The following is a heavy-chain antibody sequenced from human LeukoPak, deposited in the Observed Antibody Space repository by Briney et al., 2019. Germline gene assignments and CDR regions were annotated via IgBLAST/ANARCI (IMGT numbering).Heavy chain of an antibody. V-gene: IGHV3-30*19. Sequence: GGSLRLSCAASGFMFSHYNMHWVRQAPGKGLEWAAVISYDGSNKYYADSVKGRFTISRDNSKNTLYLQMNSLRAEDTAVYYCARIPGNFDWLLGAPYGMDVWGQGTTVTVSS. CDR3: ARIPGNFDWLLGAPYGMDV. J-gene: IGHJ6*02. D-gene: IGHD3-9*01. CDR2: ISYDGSNK. CDR1: GFMFSHYN.